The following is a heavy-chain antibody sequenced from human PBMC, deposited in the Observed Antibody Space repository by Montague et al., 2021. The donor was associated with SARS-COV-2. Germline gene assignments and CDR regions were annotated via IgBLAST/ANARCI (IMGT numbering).Heavy chain of an antibody. CDR3: ARVRGASLYFGEVGYYGMVV. CDR1: GASVTTGHYY. Sequence: TLSLTCTVSGASVTTGHYYWSWIRQPDGKGLEWIGRVYPSGNTNYNPYLRSRVRISVDMSKNQISLKMSSVTAADTAVYYCARVRGASLYFGEVGYYGMVVWGQGTTVTVSS. V-gene: IGHV4-61*02. CDR2: VYPSGNT. J-gene: IGHJ6*02. D-gene: IGHD3-10*01.